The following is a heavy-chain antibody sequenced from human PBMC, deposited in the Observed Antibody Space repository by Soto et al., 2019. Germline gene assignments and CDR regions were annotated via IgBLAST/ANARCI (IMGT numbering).Heavy chain of an antibody. V-gene: IGHV3-21*06. Sequence: GSPRLSCAPSGFTCTRYSMNRVRQAPGKWLEWVSSISSTTNYIYYGDSMKGRFTISRDNYKNSLYLEMNSLRAEETAVYYCARESEDLTSNFDYWGQGTLVTVSS. CDR1: GFTCTRYS. J-gene: IGHJ4*02. CDR3: ARESEDLTSNFDY. CDR2: ISSTTNYI.